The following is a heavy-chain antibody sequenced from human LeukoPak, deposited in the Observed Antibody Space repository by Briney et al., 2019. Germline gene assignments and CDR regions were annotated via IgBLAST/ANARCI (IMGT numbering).Heavy chain of an antibody. V-gene: IGHV4-34*01. CDR2: INHSGST. Sequence: TSETLSLTCAVYGGSFSGYYWSWIRQPPGKGLEWIGEINHSGSTNHNPSLKSRVTISVDTSKNQFSLKLSSVTAADTAVYYCARGKGYSRGALDYWGQGTLVTVSS. CDR3: ARGKGYSRGALDY. CDR1: GGSFSGYY. D-gene: IGHD4-11*01. J-gene: IGHJ4*02.